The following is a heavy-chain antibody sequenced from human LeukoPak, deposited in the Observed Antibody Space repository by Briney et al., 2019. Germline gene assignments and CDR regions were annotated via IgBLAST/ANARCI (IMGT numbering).Heavy chain of an antibody. CDR1: GYTFTSYG. J-gene: IGHJ4*02. D-gene: IGHD3-22*01. CDR3: ARHYYDSSGYSRPFDY. Sequence: ASVKVSCKASGYTFTSYGISWVRQAPGQGLEWMGWTSAYNGNTNYAQKLQGRVTMTTDTSTSTAYMELRSLRSDDTAVYYCARHYYDSSGYSRPFDYWGQGTLVTVSS. V-gene: IGHV1-18*01. CDR2: TSAYNGNT.